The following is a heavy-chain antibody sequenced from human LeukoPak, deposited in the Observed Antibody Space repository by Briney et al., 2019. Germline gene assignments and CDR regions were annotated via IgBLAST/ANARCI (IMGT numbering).Heavy chain of an antibody. Sequence: PSQTLSLTCTVSGGSISSGSYYWSWIRQPAGKGLEWIGRIYTSGSTNYNPSLKSRVTISVDTSKNQFSLKLSSVTAADTAVYYCARLRYDSSGYYQDYWGQGTLVTVSS. J-gene: IGHJ4*02. CDR3: ARLRYDSSGYYQDY. V-gene: IGHV4-61*02. CDR1: GGSISSGSYY. D-gene: IGHD3-22*01. CDR2: IYTSGST.